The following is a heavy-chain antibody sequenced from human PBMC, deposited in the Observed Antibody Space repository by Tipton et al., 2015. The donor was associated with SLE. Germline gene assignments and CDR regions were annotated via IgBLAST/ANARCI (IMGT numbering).Heavy chain of an antibody. V-gene: IGHV4-59*01. Sequence: TLSLTCAVYGGSFSDYYWTWIRQPPGKGLEWIGYIFYSDNTNYNPSLKSRVTISVDTSKNQFSLELNSVTAADTAVYYCARGYTPDGFELWGPGTMVTVSS. CDR2: IFYSDNT. J-gene: IGHJ3*01. D-gene: IGHD5-18*01. CDR1: GGSFSDYY. CDR3: ARGYTPDGFEL.